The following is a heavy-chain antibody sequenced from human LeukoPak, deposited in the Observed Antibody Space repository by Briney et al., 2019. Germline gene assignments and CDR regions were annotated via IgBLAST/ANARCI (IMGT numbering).Heavy chain of an antibody. CDR2: ISYDGGNK. D-gene: IGHD2-15*01. CDR3: ARGWECSGGSCRYCFDY. V-gene: IGHV3-30-3*01. J-gene: IGHJ4*02. CDR1: GFTFSSYA. Sequence: GRSLRLSCAASGFTFSSYAMHWVRQAPGKGLEWVAVISYDGGNKYYADSVKGRFTISRDNSKNTLYLQMNSLRAEDTAVYYCARGWECSGGSCRYCFDYWGQGTLVTVSS.